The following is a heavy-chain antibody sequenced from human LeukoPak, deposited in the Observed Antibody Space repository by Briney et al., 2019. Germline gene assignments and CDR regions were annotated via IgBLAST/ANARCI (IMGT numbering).Heavy chain of an antibody. CDR1: GGSISTYY. J-gene: IGHJ2*01. V-gene: IGHV4-59*08. D-gene: IGHD3-10*01. CDR3: AKFRLPGIGLRDWFFDL. Sequence: PSETLSLTCTVSGGSISTYYWSWIRQPPGKGPEWIGCIYNNGINNYNPSLRSRVTISIDTSKNQLSLKWNSVTAADTAVYYCAKFRLPGIGLRDWFFDLWGRGALVTVSS. CDR2: IYNNGIN.